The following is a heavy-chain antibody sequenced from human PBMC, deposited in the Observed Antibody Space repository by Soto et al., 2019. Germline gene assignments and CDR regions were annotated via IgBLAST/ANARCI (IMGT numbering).Heavy chain of an antibody. J-gene: IGHJ2*01. Sequence: QVQLVQSGAEVKKPGSSVKVSCKASGGTFSSYTISWVRQAPGQGLEWMGRIIPILGIANYAQKFQGRVTITADKYTSKAYMELGSLRSEDTAVYYCARDDPYYYGSSGRPNWYFELWGRGTLVTVSS. V-gene: IGHV1-69*08. D-gene: IGHD3-22*01. CDR3: ARDDPYYYGSSGRPNWYFEL. CDR1: GGTFSSYT. CDR2: IIPILGIA.